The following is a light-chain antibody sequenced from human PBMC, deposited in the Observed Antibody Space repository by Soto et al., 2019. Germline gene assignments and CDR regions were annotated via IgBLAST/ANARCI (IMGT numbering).Light chain of an antibody. Sequence: EIVWTQSPSTLSFSPGERATLSCRASQSVSSYLAWYQQKPGQAPRLLIYDASNRATGIPARFSGGGSGTDFTLTISSLEPEDFAVYYCQQRSNWPLLTFGQGTRLEIK. CDR1: QSVSSY. CDR2: DAS. V-gene: IGKV3-11*01. CDR3: QQRSNWPLLT. J-gene: IGKJ5*01.